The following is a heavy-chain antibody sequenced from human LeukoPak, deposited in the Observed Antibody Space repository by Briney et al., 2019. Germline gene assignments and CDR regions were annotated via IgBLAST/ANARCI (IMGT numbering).Heavy chain of an antibody. D-gene: IGHD2-15*01. J-gene: IGHJ5*02. CDR1: GFTFKLYW. CDR2: INEDGSDT. CDR3: IRGGPSTWS. Sequence: GSLRLSCAASGFTFKLYWMHWVRQVPGKAPVWVSRINEDGSDTRYADSVKGRFTISRDDATNMVFLQMNSLRPEDTAIYYCIRGGPSTWSWGQGTLVTVSS. V-gene: IGHV3-74*01.